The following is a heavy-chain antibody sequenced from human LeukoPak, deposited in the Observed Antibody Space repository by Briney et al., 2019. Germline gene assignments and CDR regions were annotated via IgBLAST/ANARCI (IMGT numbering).Heavy chain of an antibody. CDR2: IYYSGSS. J-gene: IGHJ4*02. CDR1: GGSISSYY. Sequence: SETLSLTCTVSGGSISSYYRSWSRQPPAQGLEWIGYIYYSGSSNYNPSLKSRVTISVDTSPNQFALKLTSVTAADTAGYYCAGDRYCSGGSCYRMGYCGQRTLVTVSS. CDR3: AGDRYCSGGSCYRMGY. V-gene: IGHV4-59*01. D-gene: IGHD2-15*01.